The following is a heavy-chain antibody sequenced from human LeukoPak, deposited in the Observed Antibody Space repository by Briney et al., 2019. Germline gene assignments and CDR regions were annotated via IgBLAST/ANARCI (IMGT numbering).Heavy chain of an antibody. V-gene: IGHV3-53*01. Sequence: GGSLRLSCAASGFTVSSNYMSWVRQAPGKGLEWVSVIYSGGSTYYAVSVKGRFTISRDNLKNTLYLQMNSLRAEDTAVYYCAREPTDDEVGLTHDGFDCWGQGTLVTVS. CDR1: GFTVSSNY. J-gene: IGHJ4*02. CDR2: IYSGGST. D-gene: IGHD1-26*01. CDR3: AREPTDDEVGLTHDGFDC.